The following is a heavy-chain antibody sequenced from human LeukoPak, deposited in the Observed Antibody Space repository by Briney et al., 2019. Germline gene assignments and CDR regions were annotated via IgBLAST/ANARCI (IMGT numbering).Heavy chain of an antibody. CDR1: VDILYSNDAA. D-gene: IGHD3-10*01. J-gene: IGHJ5*01. CDR3: AREVAIIRGVRNGFDC. V-gene: IGHV6-1*01. CDR2: TFYRSKWDY. Sequence: QTLTLPCGVSVDILYSNDAAWRWSRQSPSRGLEWLGRTFYRSKWDYDYSPSVRSRITINPDTSKSQFSLQLDSVTPEDTAVYYCAREVAIIRGVRNGFDCWGPGILVTVSS.